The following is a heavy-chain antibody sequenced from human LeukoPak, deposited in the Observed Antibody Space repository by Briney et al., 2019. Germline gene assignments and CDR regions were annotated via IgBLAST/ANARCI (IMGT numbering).Heavy chain of an antibody. J-gene: IGHJ4*02. D-gene: IGHD6-19*01. V-gene: IGHV3-30*02. CDR2: IRYDGSNK. CDR1: GFTFSSYG. Sequence: GGSLRLSCAASGFTFSSYGMHWVRQAPGKGLEWVAFIRYDGSNKYYADSVKGRFTNSRDNSKNTLYLQMNSLRAEDTAVYYCARDKQWLVDLWGQGTLVTVSS. CDR3: ARDKQWLVDL.